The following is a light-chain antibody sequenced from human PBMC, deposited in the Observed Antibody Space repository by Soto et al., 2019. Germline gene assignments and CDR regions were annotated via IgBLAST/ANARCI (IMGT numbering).Light chain of an antibody. CDR1: QSVGSN. J-gene: IGKJ1*01. V-gene: IGKV3-15*01. CDR2: GAS. CDR3: QQYNNWPPWT. Sequence: EIVRTQSPATLSVSPGERATLSCRASQSVGSNLAWYQQKPGQAPRLLIHGASTRATGLPARFSGSGSGTEFTLTISSLQSEDFEIYYCQQYNNWPPWTFGQGTKVEIK.